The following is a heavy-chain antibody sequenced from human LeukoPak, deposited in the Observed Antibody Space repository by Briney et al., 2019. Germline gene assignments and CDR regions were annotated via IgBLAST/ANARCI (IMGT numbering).Heavy chain of an antibody. V-gene: IGHV4-39*07. CDR3: ARVRSSWYRPTAFDY. CDR1: GGSISSGYYY. D-gene: IGHD6-13*01. J-gene: IGHJ4*02. CDR2: IYYSGST. Sequence: SETLSLTCTVSGGSISSGYYYWGWIRQPPGKGLEWIGSIYYSGSTYYNPSLKSRVTISVDTSKNQFSLKLSSVTAADTAVYYCARVRSSWYRPTAFDYWGQGTPVTVSS.